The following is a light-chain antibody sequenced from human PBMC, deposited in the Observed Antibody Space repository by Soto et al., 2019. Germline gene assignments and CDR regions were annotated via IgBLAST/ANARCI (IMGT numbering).Light chain of an antibody. CDR2: EVT. CDR3: CSYAGSSTYV. V-gene: IGLV2-23*02. Sequence: QSALTQPASVSGSPGQSITISCTGTSSDIGGYNFVSWYQHHPGQAPKLLTSEVTNRPSGVSHRFSGSKSGNTASLTISGLQAEDEADYYCCSYAGSSTYVFGTGTKLTVL. J-gene: IGLJ1*01. CDR1: SSDIGGYNF.